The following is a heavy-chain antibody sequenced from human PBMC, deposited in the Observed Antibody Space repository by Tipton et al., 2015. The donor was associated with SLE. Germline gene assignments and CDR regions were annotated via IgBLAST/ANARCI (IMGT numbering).Heavy chain of an antibody. J-gene: IGHJ6*02. Sequence: TLSLTCAVSGYSISRAYYWGWIRQPPGKGLEWIGSLHYSGGTYYNPSLKSRVTISVDTSKNQFSLKLSSVTAADTAVYYCARMLAGSYYYYYYGMDVWGQGTTVTVSS. D-gene: IGHD3-10*01. CDR3: ARMLAGSYYYYYYGMDV. CDR2: LHYSGGT. V-gene: IGHV4-38-2*01. CDR1: GYSISRAYY.